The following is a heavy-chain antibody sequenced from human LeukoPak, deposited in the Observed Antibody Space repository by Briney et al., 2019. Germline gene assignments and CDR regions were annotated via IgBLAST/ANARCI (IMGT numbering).Heavy chain of an antibody. J-gene: IGHJ6*02. V-gene: IGHV3-48*04. CDR1: GFTFSSYS. Sequence: GGSLRLSCAASGFTFSSYSMNWVRQAPGKGLEWVSYISSSSSTIYYADSVKGRFTISRDNAKNSLYLQMNSLRAEDTAVYYCASLGYCSGGSCYHGGFYYGMDVWGQGTTVTVSS. D-gene: IGHD2-15*01. CDR3: ASLGYCSGGSCYHGGFYYGMDV. CDR2: ISSSSSTI.